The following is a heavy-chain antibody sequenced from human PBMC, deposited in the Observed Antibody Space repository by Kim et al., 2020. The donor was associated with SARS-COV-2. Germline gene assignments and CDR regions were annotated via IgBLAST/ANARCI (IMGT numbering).Heavy chain of an antibody. V-gene: IGHV3-30*04. J-gene: IGHJ6*02. CDR2: ISYDGSNK. Sequence: GGSLRLSCAASGFTFSSYAMHWVRQAPGKGLEWVAVISYDGSNKYYADSVKGRFTISRDNSKNTLYLQMNSLRAEDTAVYYCARDHKNLWFGELPHYYYYGMDVWGQGTTVTVSS. CDR3: ARDHKNLWFGELPHYYYYGMDV. D-gene: IGHD3-10*01. CDR1: GFTFSSYA.